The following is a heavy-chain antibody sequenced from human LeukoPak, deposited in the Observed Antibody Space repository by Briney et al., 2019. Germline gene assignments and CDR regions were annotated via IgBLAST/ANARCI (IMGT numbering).Heavy chain of an antibody. CDR1: GFTFSSYS. CDR3: AREIRGIVVVPDDRSFDY. J-gene: IGHJ4*02. V-gene: IGHV3-30*04. D-gene: IGHD2-2*01. CDR2: ISYDGSNK. Sequence: PGRSVRLSCAASGFTFSSYSMHWVRQAPGKGLEWVAVISYDGSNKYYGDTVKGRFTISRDNSKNTLYLQMNSLRAEDTAVYYCAREIRGIVVVPDDRSFDYWGQGTLVSVSS.